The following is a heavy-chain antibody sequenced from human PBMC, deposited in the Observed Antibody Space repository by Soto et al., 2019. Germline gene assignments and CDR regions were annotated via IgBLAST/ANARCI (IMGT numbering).Heavy chain of an antibody. J-gene: IGHJ4*02. D-gene: IGHD3-10*01. CDR3: TRDIGVKGAY. Sequence: ALRLSCAPSGFPFSRYWMHWVRQVPVKALLWVSRIDEYGSTINYADSVKGRFTISRDNARNTLYLEMNSLRAEDTALYYCTRDIGVKGAYWGPGTLVTVSS. CDR1: GFPFSRYW. V-gene: IGHV3-74*01. CDR2: IDEYGSTI.